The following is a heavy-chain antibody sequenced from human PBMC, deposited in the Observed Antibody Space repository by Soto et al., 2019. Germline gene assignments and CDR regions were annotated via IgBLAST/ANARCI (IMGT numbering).Heavy chain of an antibody. J-gene: IGHJ4*02. Sequence: GGSLRLSCAASGFTFSSYGMHWVRQAPGKGLEWVAVISYDGSNKYYADSVKGRFTISRDNSKNTLYLQMNSLRAEDTAVYYCARAGYSSGWYDYWGQGTLVTVSS. CDR1: GFTFSSYG. D-gene: IGHD6-19*01. V-gene: IGHV3-30*03. CDR2: ISYDGSNK. CDR3: ARAGYSSGWYDY.